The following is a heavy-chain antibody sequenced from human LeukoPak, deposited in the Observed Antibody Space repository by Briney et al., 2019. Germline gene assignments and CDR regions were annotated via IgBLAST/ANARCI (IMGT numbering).Heavy chain of an antibody. Sequence: GRSLRLSCAASGFTFSSYWMHWVRHVPGKGLVGVSRINSDGSSTTYADSVKGRFTISRDNAKNTLYLQMNSLRADNTAVYYCASSRYINNWGIWGQGTMVTVSS. J-gene: IGHJ3*02. CDR2: INSDGSST. V-gene: IGHV3-74*01. CDR1: GFTFSSYW. CDR3: ASSRYINNWGI. D-gene: IGHD6-13*01.